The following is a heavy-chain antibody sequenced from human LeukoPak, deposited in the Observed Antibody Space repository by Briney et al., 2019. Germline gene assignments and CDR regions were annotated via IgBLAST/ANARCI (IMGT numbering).Heavy chain of an antibody. CDR3: ARVLEGSSGQHWYFDL. D-gene: IGHD6-19*01. Sequence: SETLSLTCGVSGGSISSTNWWSWVRQPPGQGLEWIGEISLRGLTNYNPSLKSRVTMSLDKSKNLLSLKLSSVTAAGTAVYYCARVLEGSSGQHWYFDLWGRGTLVTVSS. CDR2: ISLRGLT. CDR1: GGSISSTNW. J-gene: IGHJ2*01. V-gene: IGHV4-4*02.